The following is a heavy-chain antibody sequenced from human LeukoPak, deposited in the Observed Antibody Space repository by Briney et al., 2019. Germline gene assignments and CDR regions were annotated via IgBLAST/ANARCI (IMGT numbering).Heavy chain of an antibody. CDR2: IIPILGIA. D-gene: IGHD2-2*01. CDR3: ATTPSTDCSSTSCYGFDY. V-gene: IGHV1-69*04. J-gene: IGHJ4*02. Sequence: SVKVSCKASGGTFSSYAISWVRQAPGQGLEWMGRIIPILGIANYARKFQGRVTITADKSTSTAYMELSSLRSEDTAVYYCATTPSTDCSSTSCYGFDYWGQGTLVTVSS. CDR1: GGTFSSYA.